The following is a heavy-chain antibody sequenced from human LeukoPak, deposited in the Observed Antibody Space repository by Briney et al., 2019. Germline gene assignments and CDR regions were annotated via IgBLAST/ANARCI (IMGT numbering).Heavy chain of an antibody. J-gene: IGHJ4*02. CDR3: AREIRHYYDNSGCYQQGYYFDY. Sequence: SETLSLTCTVSGGSISSDYWSWIRQAPGKGLEWIGQIYYSGSTNYNPSLRGRVTISVDKSKSRFSLKLTSVTAADTALYYCAREIRHYYDNSGCYQQGYYFDYWGQGTLVTVSS. V-gene: IGHV4-59*01. CDR2: IYYSGST. CDR1: GGSISSDY. D-gene: IGHD3-22*01.